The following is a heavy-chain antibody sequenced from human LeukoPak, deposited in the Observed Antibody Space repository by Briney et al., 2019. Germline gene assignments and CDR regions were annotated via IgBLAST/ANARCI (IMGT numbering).Heavy chain of an antibody. CDR3: ARDRAVVVVAATPGYYYYGMDV. V-gene: IGHV3-21*01. CDR2: ISSSSGYI. J-gene: IGHJ6*02. D-gene: IGHD2-15*01. CDR1: GFTFSSYS. Sequence: PGGSLRLSCAASGFTFSSYSMNWVRQAPGKGLEWVSSISSSSGYIYYADSVKGRFTISRDNAKNSLYLQMNSLRAEDTAVYYCARDRAVVVVAATPGYYYYGMDVWGQGTTVTVSS.